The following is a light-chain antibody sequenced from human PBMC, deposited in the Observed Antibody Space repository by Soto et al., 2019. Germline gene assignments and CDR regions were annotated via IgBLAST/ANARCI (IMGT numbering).Light chain of an antibody. J-gene: IGKJ4*01. CDR3: QQYDSSPLP. V-gene: IGKV1-5*03. Sequence: IQMTQSPSTLSASVGDRVSITCRASQSISTWLAWYQQKPGKAPKLLIYKASTLESGVPSRFSGSRSGTECTLTISSLQTDDFATYYCQQYDSSPLPFGGGTKVEIK. CDR2: KAS. CDR1: QSISTW.